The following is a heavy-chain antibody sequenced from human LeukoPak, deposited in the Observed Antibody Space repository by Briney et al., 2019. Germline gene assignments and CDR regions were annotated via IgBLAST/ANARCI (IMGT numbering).Heavy chain of an antibody. Sequence: GGSLRLSCAASGFTFSSYDMHWVRQATGKGLEWVSAIGTAGDPYYPGSVKGRFTISRENAKNSLYLQMKSLRAGDTAVYYCARGDGLGSYLPYGMDVWGKGTTVIVSS. CDR1: GFTFSSYD. J-gene: IGHJ6*04. D-gene: IGHD3-10*01. V-gene: IGHV3-13*05. CDR2: IGTAGDP. CDR3: ARGDGLGSYLPYGMDV.